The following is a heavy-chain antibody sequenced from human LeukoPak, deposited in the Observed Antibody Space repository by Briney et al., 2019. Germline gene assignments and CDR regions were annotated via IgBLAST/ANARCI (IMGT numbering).Heavy chain of an antibody. Sequence: SETLSLTCTVSGSSVNHYYWNWLRQPPGKGLEWIGRIYTNGATNYNPSLKSRVTTSIDISKNQFSLKFKSVTAADTAVHYCARGPLGSGWYVADWYFGLWGRGALVTVSS. J-gene: IGHJ2*01. CDR2: IYTNGAT. V-gene: IGHV4-4*07. CDR3: ARGPLGSGWYVADWYFGL. CDR1: GSSVNHYY. D-gene: IGHD6-19*01.